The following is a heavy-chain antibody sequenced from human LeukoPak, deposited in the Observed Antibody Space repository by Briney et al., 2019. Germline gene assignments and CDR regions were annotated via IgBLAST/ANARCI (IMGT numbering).Heavy chain of an antibody. CDR1: GFTFINYW. V-gene: IGHV3-66*01. CDR2: IFSGGST. Sequence: GGSLRLSCAASGFTFINYWMSWVRQAPGKGLKWVSIIFSGGSTYYADSVRGRFTISRDNSKNTVYLQINSLRAEDTGIYYCARTTVLGATRWFDPWGQGTLVTVSS. J-gene: IGHJ5*02. D-gene: IGHD1-26*01. CDR3: ARTTVLGATRWFDP.